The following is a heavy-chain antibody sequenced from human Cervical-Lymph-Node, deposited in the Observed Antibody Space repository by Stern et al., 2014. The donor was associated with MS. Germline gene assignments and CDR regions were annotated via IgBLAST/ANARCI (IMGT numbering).Heavy chain of an antibody. CDR1: GFTFSDFS. Sequence: EVHLVESGGNLVRPGGSLRLACAASGFTFSDFSITWVRQAPGKGLDLISSISRSGNTYYADSVKGRFTISRDNAKNSLYLHMSSLRDEDTAVYYCATLDAWGQGTLVIVSS. CDR2: ISRSGNT. V-gene: IGHV3-48*02. J-gene: IGHJ5*02. CDR3: ATLDA.